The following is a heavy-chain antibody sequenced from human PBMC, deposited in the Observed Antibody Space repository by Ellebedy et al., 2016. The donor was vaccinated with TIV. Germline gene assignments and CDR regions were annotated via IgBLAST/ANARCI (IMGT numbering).Heavy chain of an antibody. J-gene: IGHJ4*02. CDR2: IENDGTDK. Sequence: GESLKISCEVYGFTYDIFWMSWVRQAPGKGLEWVANIENDGTDKYYVDSVKGRFTISRDNARNPLYLQMTSLRAEDTAVYYCARDNWNGLASDYWGQGTLVTVSS. D-gene: IGHD1-20*01. V-gene: IGHV3-7*04. CDR3: ARDNWNGLASDY. CDR1: GFTYDIFW.